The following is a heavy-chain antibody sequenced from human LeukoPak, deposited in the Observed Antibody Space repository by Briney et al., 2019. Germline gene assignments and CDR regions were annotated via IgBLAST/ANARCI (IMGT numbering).Heavy chain of an antibody. D-gene: IGHD3-22*01. J-gene: IGHJ6*02. CDR1: GFTFSSHW. V-gene: IGHV3-74*01. CDR2: INSDGSSI. CDR3: ARAITMIVVVIPPYGMDV. Sequence: GGSLRLSCAAYGFTFSSHWMHWVRQAPGKGLVWVSRINSDGSSISYADSVKGRFTISRDNAKNTLYLQMNSLRAEDTAVYYCARAITMIVVVIPPYGMDVWGQGTTVTVSS.